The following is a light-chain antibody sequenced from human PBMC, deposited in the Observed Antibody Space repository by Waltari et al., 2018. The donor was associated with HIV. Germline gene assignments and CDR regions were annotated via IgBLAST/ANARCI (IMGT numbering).Light chain of an antibody. CDR2: GEN. V-gene: IGLV3-19*01. Sequence: SSELAQDPAVSVALGQTVRITCQGDRVRSYYASWYQQKPGQAPVLVVYGENNRPSGIPDRLSGSSSGNTASLTIAGAQAEDEADYYCNSRDSSGHWFFGGGTKVTVL. CDR1: RVRSYY. J-gene: IGLJ3*02. CDR3: NSRDSSGHWF.